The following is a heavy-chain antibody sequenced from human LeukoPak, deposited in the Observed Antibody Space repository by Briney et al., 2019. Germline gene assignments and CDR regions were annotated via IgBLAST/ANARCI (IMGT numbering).Heavy chain of an antibody. J-gene: IGHJ4*02. V-gene: IGHV1-2*06. CDR3: ARDLGYSYGYGNSNFDY. Sequence: GASVEVSCKASGYTFTGYYMHWVRQAPGQGLEWMGRINPNSGGTNYAQKFQGRVTMTRDTSISTAYMELSRLRSDDTAVYYCARDLGYSYGYGNSNFDYWGQGTLVTVSS. CDR2: INPNSGGT. D-gene: IGHD5-18*01. CDR1: GYTFTGYY.